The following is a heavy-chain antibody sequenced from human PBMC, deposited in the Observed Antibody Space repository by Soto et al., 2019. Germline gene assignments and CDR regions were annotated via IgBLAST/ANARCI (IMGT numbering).Heavy chain of an antibody. V-gene: IGHV1-69*01. CDR1: GVTFNSYA. Sequence: QVQLVQSGAEVKKPGSSVKVSCKTSGVTFNSYAISWVRQAPGHGLEWMGGIFPLFGTSNYAQKLQGRLTITADESTSTAYMELSSPKSEDTAVYYWARGWVEMATSTAVLDYWGQGTLVTVSS. J-gene: IGHJ4*02. CDR3: ARGWVEMATSTAVLDY. CDR2: IFPLFGTS. D-gene: IGHD5-12*01.